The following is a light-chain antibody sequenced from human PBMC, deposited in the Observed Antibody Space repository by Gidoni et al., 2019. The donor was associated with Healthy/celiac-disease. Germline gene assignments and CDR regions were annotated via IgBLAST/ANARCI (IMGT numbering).Light chain of an antibody. CDR1: SSDVGSYHY. V-gene: IGLV2-14*03. CDR2: DVS. J-gene: IGLJ2*01. CDR3: SSYTSSSTLV. Sequence: GSPGQSITISCTETSSDVGSYHYVSWNQQHPDKAPKLMIYDVSNRPSGVSNRFAGSKSGNTASLTISGLQAEDESDYYCSSYTSSSTLVFGGGTKLTVL.